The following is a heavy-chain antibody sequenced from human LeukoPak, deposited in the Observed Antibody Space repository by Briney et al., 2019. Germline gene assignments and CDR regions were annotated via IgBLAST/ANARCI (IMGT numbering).Heavy chain of an antibody. J-gene: IGHJ6*02. V-gene: IGHV4-59*01. Sequence: PSETLSLTCTVSGGSISSYYWSWIRQPPGKGLEWIGYIYYSGSANYNPSLKSRVTISVDTSKNQLSLKLSSVTAADTAVYYCARGYADYYYGMDVWGQGTTVTVSS. CDR1: GGSISSYY. CDR3: ARGYADYYYGMDV. CDR2: IYYSGSA. D-gene: IGHD1-1*01.